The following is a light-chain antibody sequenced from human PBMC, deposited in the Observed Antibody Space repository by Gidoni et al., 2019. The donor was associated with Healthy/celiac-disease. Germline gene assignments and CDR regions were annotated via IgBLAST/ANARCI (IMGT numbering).Light chain of an antibody. CDR1: SSDVGGYHY. J-gene: IGLJ1*01. CDR2: DVS. Sequence: QSALTQPASVSGSPGQSITISCTGTSSDVGGYHYVSWYQQHPGKAPKLMIYDVSNRPSGVTKRFYGSKSGNKASLTSAGLQAEDEADYYCSSYTRRSTRVFGTGTKVTVI. CDR3: SSYTRRSTRV. V-gene: IGLV2-14*01.